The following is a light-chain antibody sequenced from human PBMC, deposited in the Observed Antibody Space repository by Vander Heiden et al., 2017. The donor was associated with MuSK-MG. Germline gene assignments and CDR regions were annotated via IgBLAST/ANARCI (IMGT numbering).Light chain of an antibody. CDR1: RDIRHY. Sequence: DIQMTQSPSSLSASVGDRVTLTCQASRDIRHYLNWSQQKPGKAPKLLIYGASKLETGVPSRVSGRGSGTDFTFNISSLQPEDIATYYCQQYDNLPPLTFGGGTKVEIK. CDR3: QQYDNLPPLT. CDR2: GAS. V-gene: IGKV1-33*01. J-gene: IGKJ4*01.